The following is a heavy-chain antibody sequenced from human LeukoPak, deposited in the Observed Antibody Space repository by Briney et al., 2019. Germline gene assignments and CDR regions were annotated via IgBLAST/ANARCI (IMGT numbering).Heavy chain of an antibody. V-gene: IGHV3-23*01. Sequence: GGTLRLSCAASGFTFSSYAMSWVRQAPGKGLEWVSSIFPSGGEIHYADSVRGRFTISRDNSKSTLSLQMNSLRAEDTAIYYCATYRQVLLPFESWGQGTLVTVSS. J-gene: IGHJ4*02. CDR2: IFPSGGEI. D-gene: IGHD2-8*02. CDR3: ATYRQVLLPFES. CDR1: GFTFSSYA.